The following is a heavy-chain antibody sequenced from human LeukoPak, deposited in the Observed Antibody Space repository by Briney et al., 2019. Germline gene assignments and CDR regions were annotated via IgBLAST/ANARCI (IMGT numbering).Heavy chain of an antibody. CDR1: GGSFSGYY. CDR2: INHSGST. J-gene: IGHJ3*02. V-gene: IGHV4-34*01. Sequence: SETLSLTCAVYGGSFSGYYWSWIRQPPGKGLEWIGEINHSGSTNYNPSLKSRVTISVDTSKNQFSLKLSSVTAADTAVYYCARAAAADAFDIWGQGTMVTVSS. CDR3: ARAAAADAFDI. D-gene: IGHD2-2*01.